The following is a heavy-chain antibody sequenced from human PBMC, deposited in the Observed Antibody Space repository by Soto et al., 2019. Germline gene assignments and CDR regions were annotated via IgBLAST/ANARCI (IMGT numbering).Heavy chain of an antibody. Sequence: GASVKGSCKASGYIFRSYGISWVRQAPGQGLEWMGWISAYNGNTNYAQKLQGRVTMTTDTSTTTAYMELRSLRSDDTAVYYCARDQGATTAFDYWGQGTLVTVSS. J-gene: IGHJ4*02. CDR1: GYIFRSYG. CDR2: ISAYNGNT. CDR3: ARDQGATTAFDY. D-gene: IGHD1-26*01. V-gene: IGHV1-18*04.